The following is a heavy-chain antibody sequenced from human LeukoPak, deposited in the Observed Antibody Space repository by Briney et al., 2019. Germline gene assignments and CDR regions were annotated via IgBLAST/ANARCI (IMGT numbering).Heavy chain of an antibody. Sequence: ASVKVSCKASGYTFTSYDINWVRQATGQGLEWMGWMNPNSGNTGYAQKFQGRVTITRNTSISTAYMELSSLRSEDTAVYYCARGYYDYVWGTDGGDAFDIWGQGTMVTVSS. CDR3: ARGYYDYVWGTDGGDAFDI. J-gene: IGHJ3*02. CDR1: GYTFTSYD. V-gene: IGHV1-8*03. D-gene: IGHD3-16*01. CDR2: MNPNSGNT.